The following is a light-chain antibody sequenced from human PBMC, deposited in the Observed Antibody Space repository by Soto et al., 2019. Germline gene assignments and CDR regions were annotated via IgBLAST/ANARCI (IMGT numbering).Light chain of an antibody. CDR2: GAS. Sequence: EIVLTQSPGTLSLSPGERATLSCRASQSVSSSYLAWYQQKPGQAPRLLIYGASSSATGIPDRFSGSGSGTDFTLTISRLETEDFAVYFCQQYGNSPPNTFGQGTKVEIK. J-gene: IGKJ2*01. V-gene: IGKV3-20*01. CDR1: QSVSSSY. CDR3: QQYGNSPPNT.